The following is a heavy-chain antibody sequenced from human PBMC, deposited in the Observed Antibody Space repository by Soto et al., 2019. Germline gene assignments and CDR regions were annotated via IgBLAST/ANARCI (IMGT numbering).Heavy chain of an antibody. V-gene: IGHV3-23*01. CDR1: GFTFSSYA. Sequence: EVQLLESGGDLVQPGGSLRLSCAASGFTFSSYAMSWVRQAPGKGLEWLSAISGSGLTYYSARVKGRLTNSRNNSKNKLYLQMTSLRADDKAVYYCPKGPSNSDWLGNVQHWGQGTLVTVSS. D-gene: IGHD6-19*01. CDR3: PKGPSNSDWLGNVQH. CDR2: ISGSGLT. J-gene: IGHJ1*01.